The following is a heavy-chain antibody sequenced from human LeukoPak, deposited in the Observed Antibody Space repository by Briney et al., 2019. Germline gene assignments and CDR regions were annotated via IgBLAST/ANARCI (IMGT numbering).Heavy chain of an antibody. CDR1: GFTFSSYS. D-gene: IGHD3/OR15-3a*01. CDR3: TQAFGPGSSKGVRWFDP. J-gene: IGHJ5*02. CDR2: INGSGGGR. Sequence: GGSLRLSCAASGFTFSSYSMNWVRQAPGKGLEGVSSINGSGGGRYHVDAVKGRFTISRDSSKNTLYLQMNSLRAEDKDISYCTQAFGPGSSKGVRWFDPRGPGTLVTVSS. V-gene: IGHV3-23*01.